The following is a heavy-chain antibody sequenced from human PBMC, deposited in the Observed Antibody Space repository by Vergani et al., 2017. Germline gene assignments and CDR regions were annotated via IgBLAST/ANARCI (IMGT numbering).Heavy chain of an antibody. CDR2: IWYDGSNK. Sequence: QVQLVESGGGVVQPGRSLRLSCAASGFTFSSYGMHWVRQAPGKGLEWVAVIWYDGSNKYYADSVKGRFTISRDNSKNTLYLQMNSLRAEDTPVYYCARDLDPTMITHNSWFDPWGQGSLVTVSS. V-gene: IGHV3-33*01. CDR3: ARDLDPTMITHNSWFDP. CDR1: GFTFSSYG. D-gene: IGHD3-22*01. J-gene: IGHJ5*02.